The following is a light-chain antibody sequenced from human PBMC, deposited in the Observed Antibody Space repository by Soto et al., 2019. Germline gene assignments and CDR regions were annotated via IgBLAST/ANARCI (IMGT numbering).Light chain of an antibody. CDR1: SSDVGGYNY. V-gene: IGLV2-14*01. Sequence: QSVLTQPASVSGSPRQAITISWTGTSSDVGGYNYVSRYQQHPGKAPKLMIYDVSNRPSGVSNRFSGSKSGNTASLTISGLQAEDEADYYCSSYTSSSTLVVFGTGTKVTVL. CDR3: SSYTSSSTLVV. CDR2: DVS. J-gene: IGLJ1*01.